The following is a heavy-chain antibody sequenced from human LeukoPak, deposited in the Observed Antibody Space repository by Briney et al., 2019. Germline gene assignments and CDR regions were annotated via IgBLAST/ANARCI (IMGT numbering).Heavy chain of an antibody. D-gene: IGHD3-22*01. CDR3: ARLGSYDSSGWKAFDI. J-gene: IGHJ3*02. CDR2: IYHSGST. V-gene: IGHV4-30-2*01. Sequence: SETLSLTCAVSGGSISSGGYSWSWIRQPPGKGLEWIGYIYHSGSTYYNPSLKSRVTISVDRSKNQFSLKLSSVTAADTAVYYCARLGSYDSSGWKAFDIWGQGTMVTVSS. CDR1: GGSISSGGYS.